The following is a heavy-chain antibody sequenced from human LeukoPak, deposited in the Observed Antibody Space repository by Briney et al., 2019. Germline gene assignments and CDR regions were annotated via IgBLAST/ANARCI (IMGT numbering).Heavy chain of an antibody. D-gene: IGHD6-19*01. Sequence: ASVKVSCKASGYTFTTYDIYWVRQASGQGLEWMGWMNLKSGYTGYAQKFQGRVTITGDTSISTAYMELSSLRSEDTAVYYCARVAGSIDYGGQGTLVTVSS. V-gene: IGHV1-8*03. CDR1: GYTFTTYD. CDR2: MNLKSGYT. J-gene: IGHJ4*02. CDR3: ARVAGSIDY.